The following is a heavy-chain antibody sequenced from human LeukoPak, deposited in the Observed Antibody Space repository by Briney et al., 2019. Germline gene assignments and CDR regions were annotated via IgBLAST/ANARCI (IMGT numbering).Heavy chain of an antibody. Sequence: SVKVSCKASGGTFSSYAISWVRQAPGQGLEWMGGIIPILGTANYAQKFQGRVTITADKSTSTAYMELSSLRSEDTAVYYCANNPMRGGSGRDPYYYYGMDVWGKGTTVTVSS. J-gene: IGHJ6*04. CDR3: ANNPMRGGSGRDPYYYYGMDV. CDR1: GGTFSSYA. V-gene: IGHV1-69*10. D-gene: IGHD3-10*01. CDR2: IIPILGTA.